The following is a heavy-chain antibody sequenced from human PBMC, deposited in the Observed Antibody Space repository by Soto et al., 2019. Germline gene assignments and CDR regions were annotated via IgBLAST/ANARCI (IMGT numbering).Heavy chain of an antibody. CDR3: ARDRGGYCSSTSCYILDY. V-gene: IGHV3-21*01. Sequence: PGGSLRLSCAASGFTFSSYSMNWVRQAPGKGLEWVSSISSSSSYIYYADSVKGRFTISRDNAKDSLYLQMNSLRAEDTAVYYCARDRGGYCSSTSCYILDYWGQGTLVTV. J-gene: IGHJ4*02. D-gene: IGHD2-2*02. CDR2: ISSSSSYI. CDR1: GFTFSSYS.